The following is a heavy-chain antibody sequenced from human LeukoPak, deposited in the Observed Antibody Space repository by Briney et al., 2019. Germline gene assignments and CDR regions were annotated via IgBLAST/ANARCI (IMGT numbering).Heavy chain of an antibody. V-gene: IGHV4-30-2*01. Sequence: ASETLSLTCTVAGGPISSGGYYWSWIRQPPGQDLEWIAYIYHSGSTHYNPSLRSRVTMSVDRSKNQFSLNLTSVTAADTAVYYCARDFVRFYYDSSGYRYLDYWGQGTPVTVSA. D-gene: IGHD3-22*01. CDR3: ARDFVRFYYDSSGYRYLDY. CDR2: IYHSGST. J-gene: IGHJ4*02. CDR1: GGPISSGGYY.